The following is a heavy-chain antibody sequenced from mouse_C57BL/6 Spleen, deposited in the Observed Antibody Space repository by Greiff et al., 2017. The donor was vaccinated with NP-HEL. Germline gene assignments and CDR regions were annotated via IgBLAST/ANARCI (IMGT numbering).Heavy chain of an antibody. Sequence: VQLKQPGAELVRPGSSVKLSCKASGYTFTSYWMHWVKQRPIQGLEWIGNIDPSDSETHYNQKFKDKATLTVDKSSSTAYMQLSSLTSEDSAVYYCARVENWYFDVWGTGTTVTVSS. CDR1: GYTFTSYW. V-gene: IGHV1-52*01. CDR3: ARVENWYFDV. J-gene: IGHJ1*03. CDR2: IDPSDSET.